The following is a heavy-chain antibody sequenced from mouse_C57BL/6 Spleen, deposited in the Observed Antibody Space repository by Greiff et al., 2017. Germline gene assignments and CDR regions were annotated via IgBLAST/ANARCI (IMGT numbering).Heavy chain of an antibody. V-gene: IGHV2-6-1*01. CDR1: GFSLTSYG. CDR2: IWSDGST. D-gene: IGHD3-2*02. J-gene: IGHJ3*01. Sequence: VQLQESGPGLVAPSPSLSITCTVSGFSLTSYGVHWVRQPPGKGLEWLVVIWSDGSTTYNSALKSRLSISKDNSKSQVFLKMNSLQTDDTARYYCARHGSSGCVWFAYWGQGTLVTVSA. CDR3: ARHGSSGCVWFAY.